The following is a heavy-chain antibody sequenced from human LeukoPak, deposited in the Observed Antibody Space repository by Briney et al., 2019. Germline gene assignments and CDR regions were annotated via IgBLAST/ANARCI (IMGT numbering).Heavy chain of an antibody. Sequence: SETLSLTCRVSNGSVGSNFWTYMRQPAGQGLKWIGRIHTSGTTNYNPSLKSRVTMSVDTSKNQFSLELSSVTAADTAVYYCAREETTRSLRAFDCWGQGTLVTVSS. D-gene: IGHD5-12*01. CDR2: IHTSGTT. CDR3: AREETTRSLRAFDC. CDR1: NGSVGSNF. J-gene: IGHJ4*02. V-gene: IGHV4-4*07.